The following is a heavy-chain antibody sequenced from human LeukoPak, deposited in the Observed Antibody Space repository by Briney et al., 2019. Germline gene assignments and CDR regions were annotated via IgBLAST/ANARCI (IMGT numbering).Heavy chain of an antibody. J-gene: IGHJ5*02. CDR2: ISSSGTTI. CDR1: GLTFSSYE. Sequence: GGSLRLSCAASGLTFSSYEMHWVRQAPGKGLEWVADISSSGTTIYYADSVKGRFTISRDNAKNSLYLQMNSLRAEDTAVYYCARLLVATPGVDPWGQGTLVTVSS. CDR3: ARLLVATPGVDP. V-gene: IGHV3-48*03. D-gene: IGHD5-12*01.